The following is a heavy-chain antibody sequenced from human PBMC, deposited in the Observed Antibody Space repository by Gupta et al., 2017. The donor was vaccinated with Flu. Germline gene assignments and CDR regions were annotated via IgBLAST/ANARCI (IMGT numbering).Heavy chain of an antibody. D-gene: IGHD2-21*02. Sequence: QVHLVQSGAEVKKSGSSVKVSCKASGDTFSTYTFSWVRQAPGQGLEWMGAILPIIDATNYAQEFQGRVTITADESTSTAYMELSSLRSDDTAVYYCVRLTPCGGDCYYFQYWGQGTVVTVTS. CDR1: GDTFSTYT. CDR2: ILPIIDAT. J-gene: IGHJ1*01. V-gene: IGHV1-69*01. CDR3: VRLTPCGGDCYYFQY.